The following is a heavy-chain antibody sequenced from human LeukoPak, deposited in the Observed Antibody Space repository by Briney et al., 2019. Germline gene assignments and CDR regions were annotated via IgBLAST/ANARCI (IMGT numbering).Heavy chain of an antibody. CDR3: ARVGGDWNYDFDY. CDR2: ISSSSSYI. J-gene: IGHJ4*02. D-gene: IGHD1-7*01. V-gene: IGHV3-21*01. CDR1: GFTFSSYS. Sequence: GGSLRLSCAASGFTFSSYSMNWVRQAPGKGLEWVSSISSSSSYIYYADSVKGRFTISRDNAKNSLYLQMNSLRADDTAVYYCARVGGDWNYDFDYWGQGTLVTVSS.